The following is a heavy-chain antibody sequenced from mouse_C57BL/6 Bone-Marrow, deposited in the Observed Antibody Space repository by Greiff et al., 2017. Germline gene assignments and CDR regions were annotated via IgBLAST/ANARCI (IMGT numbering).Heavy chain of an antibody. Sequence: EVKLMESGGGLVQPGGSLKLSCAASGFTFSDYYMYWVRQTPEKRLEWVAYISNGGGSTYYPDTVKGRFTISRDNAKNTLYLQMSRLKSEDTAMYYCARHEIYYGFAYWGQGTLVTVSA. V-gene: IGHV5-12*01. CDR2: ISNGGGST. CDR3: ARHEIYYGFAY. J-gene: IGHJ3*01. D-gene: IGHD2-1*01. CDR1: GFTFSDYY.